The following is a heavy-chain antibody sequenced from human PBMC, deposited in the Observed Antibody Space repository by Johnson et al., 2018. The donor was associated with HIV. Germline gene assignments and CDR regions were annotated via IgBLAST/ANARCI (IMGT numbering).Heavy chain of an antibody. CDR3: ARDRRQFLEWLSDAFDI. CDR2: ISSSGSTI. CDR1: GFTFSDYY. J-gene: IGHJ3*02. V-gene: IGHV3-11*04. Sequence: QVLLVESGGGLVKPGGSLRLSCAASGFTFSDYYMSWIRQAPGKGLEWVSYISSSGSTIYYADSVKGRFTISRDNAKNSLYLQMSSLRVADTAVYYCARDRRQFLEWLSDAFDIWGQGTMVTVSS. D-gene: IGHD3-3*01.